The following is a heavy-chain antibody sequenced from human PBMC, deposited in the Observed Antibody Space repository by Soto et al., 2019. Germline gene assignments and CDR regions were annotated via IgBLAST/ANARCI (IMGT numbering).Heavy chain of an antibody. Sequence: VEPLKISCKASGYKFTTFWLNWVRQTPGKGLEWLGRIDPTDSFTNYSPPFEGHVTISVDRSISTAYLQWNSLQASDTAIYYCARPASGGSRDAFDVWGQGTTVTVSS. J-gene: IGHJ3*01. CDR3: ARPASGGSRDAFDV. V-gene: IGHV5-10-1*01. D-gene: IGHD2-15*01. CDR1: GYKFTTFW. CDR2: IDPTDSFT.